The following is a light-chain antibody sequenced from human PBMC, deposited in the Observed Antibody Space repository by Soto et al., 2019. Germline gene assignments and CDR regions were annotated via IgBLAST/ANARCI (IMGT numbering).Light chain of an antibody. V-gene: IGKV1-5*03. CDR3: QKYSTYSRE. Sequence: DIQMTQSPSTLSASVLYRVTISFRASQSIGSLLALYQQKPGKAPRLLIYKASSLEIGAPSRFSGSGYGTEFTLTISSLQPDDFATYYCQKYSTYSREFGQGTKVDIK. J-gene: IGKJ1*01. CDR2: KAS. CDR1: QSIGSL.